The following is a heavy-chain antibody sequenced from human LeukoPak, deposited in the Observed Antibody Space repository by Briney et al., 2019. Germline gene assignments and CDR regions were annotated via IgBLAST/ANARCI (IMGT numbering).Heavy chain of an antibody. J-gene: IGHJ4*02. V-gene: IGHV3-23*01. Sequence: GGSLRLSCAASGFTFSSFAMSWVRQAPGKGLEWVSGISGSGGSTYYADSVKGRFTISRDNSKNSLYLQMNSLRAEDTAVYYCAKDKGSGTYAPYWGQGTLVTVSS. D-gene: IGHD1-26*01. CDR3: AKDKGSGTYAPY. CDR1: GFTFSSFA. CDR2: ISGSGGST.